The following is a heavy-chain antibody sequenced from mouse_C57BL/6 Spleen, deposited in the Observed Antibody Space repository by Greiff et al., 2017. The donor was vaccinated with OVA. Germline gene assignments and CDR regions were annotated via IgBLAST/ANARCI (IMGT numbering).Heavy chain of an antibody. D-gene: IGHD1-1*01. Sequence: VQLQQSGAELARPGASVKMSCKASGYTFTSYTMHWVKQRPGQGLEWIGYINPSSGYTKYNQKFKDKATLTADKSSSTAYMQLSSLTSEDSAVYYCARSITTVGNYAMDYWGQGTSVTVSS. J-gene: IGHJ4*01. CDR1: GYTFTSYT. CDR3: ARSITTVGNYAMDY. CDR2: INPSSGYT. V-gene: IGHV1-4*01.